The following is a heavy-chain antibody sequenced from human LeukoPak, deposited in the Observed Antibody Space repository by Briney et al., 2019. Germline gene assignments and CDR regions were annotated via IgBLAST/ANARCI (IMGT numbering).Heavy chain of an antibody. Sequence: GGSLRLSCAASGFMFADYGMSWVSQAPGKGLEWVSGINWNGGRTGYADSVKGRFTISRDNAKNSLYLQMNSLRAEDTALYYCARDYDYGDYPGYWGQGTLVTVSS. D-gene: IGHD4-17*01. CDR1: GFMFADYG. V-gene: IGHV3-20*04. CDR3: ARDYDYGDYPGY. CDR2: INWNGGRT. J-gene: IGHJ4*02.